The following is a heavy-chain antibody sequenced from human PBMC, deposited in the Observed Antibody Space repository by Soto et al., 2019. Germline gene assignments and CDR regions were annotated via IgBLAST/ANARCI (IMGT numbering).Heavy chain of an antibody. Sequence: EVQLLESGGGLVQPEGSLRLSCAASGFTFSTSAMSWVRQTPGKGLEWVSGISGSGGSTYYADSVKGRFTVSRDNSMHTLFLQMNSLRAEDTALYFCATRRDATSYYYGMDVWGQGTTVTVSS. CDR2: ISGSGGST. J-gene: IGHJ6*02. CDR3: ATRRDATSYYYGMDV. D-gene: IGHD2-2*01. V-gene: IGHV3-23*01. CDR1: GFTFSTSA.